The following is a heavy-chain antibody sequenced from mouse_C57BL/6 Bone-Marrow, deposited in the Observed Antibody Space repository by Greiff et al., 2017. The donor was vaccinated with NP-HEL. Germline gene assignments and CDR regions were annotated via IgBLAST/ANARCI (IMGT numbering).Heavy chain of an antibody. D-gene: IGHD3-2*02. CDR3: ARGELRLQAMDY. Sequence: QVQLQQPGTELVKPGASVKLSCKASGYTFTSYWMPWVQQRPGQGLEWIGNINPSNGGTNYNEKFKSQATLSVDKSTSTAYMQLSSLTSEDSAVYYCARGELRLQAMDYWGQGTSVTVSS. CDR2: INPSNGGT. J-gene: IGHJ4*01. CDR1: GYTFTSYW. V-gene: IGHV1-53*01.